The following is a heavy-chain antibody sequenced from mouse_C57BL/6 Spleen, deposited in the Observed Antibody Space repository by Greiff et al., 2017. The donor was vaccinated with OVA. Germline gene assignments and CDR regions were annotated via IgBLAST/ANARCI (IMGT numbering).Heavy chain of an antibody. D-gene: IGHD1-1*01. V-gene: IGHV8-12*01. J-gene: IGHJ4*01. CDR1: GFSLSTSGMG. CDR2: IYWDDDK. CDR3: ARSPITTVVATGAMDY. Sequence: QVTLKVSGPGILQSSQTLSLTCSFSGFSLSTSGMGVSWIRQPSGKGLEWLAHIYWDDDKRYNPSLKSRLTISKDTSRNQVFLKITSVDTADTATYYCARSPITTVVATGAMDYWGQGTSVTVSS.